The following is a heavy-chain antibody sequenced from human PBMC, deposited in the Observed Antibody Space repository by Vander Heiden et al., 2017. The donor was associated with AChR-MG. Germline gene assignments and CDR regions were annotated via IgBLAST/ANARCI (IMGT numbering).Heavy chain of an antibody. J-gene: IGHJ4*02. CDR1: GFTFNNYA. CDR3: ARAYSDNDWGCGY. V-gene: IGHV3-23*01. CDR2: ISCRGGNT. D-gene: IGHD5-12*01. Sequence: EVQLLESGGDLVQPGGSLRLSCVASGFTFNNYAMAWVRPAPGKGLEWVSSISCRGGNTYYADSVKGRFTISRDTSKSTLYLLLDSLRAEDTAVYYCARAYSDNDWGCGYWGQGTLVTVSS.